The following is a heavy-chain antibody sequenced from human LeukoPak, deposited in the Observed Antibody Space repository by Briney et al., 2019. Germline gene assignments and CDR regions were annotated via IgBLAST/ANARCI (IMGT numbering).Heavy chain of an antibody. CDR3: AKDDGDYARGYYFDY. CDR1: GFTFSTYA. Sequence: GVSLRLSCAASGFTFSTYAMSWVRQAPGKGLEWVSAISGSSPNTYYAASVKGRFTISRDNSKNTLYLQMNSLRAEDTAMYYCAKDDGDYARGYYFDYWGQGTLVTVSS. J-gene: IGHJ4*02. CDR2: ISGSSPNT. D-gene: IGHD4-17*01. V-gene: IGHV3-23*01.